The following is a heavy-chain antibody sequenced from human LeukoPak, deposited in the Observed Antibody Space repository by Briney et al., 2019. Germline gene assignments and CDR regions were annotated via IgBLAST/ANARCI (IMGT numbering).Heavy chain of an antibody. CDR3: ARDFGFSSWPPWYYYYGMDV. Sequence: GGSLRLSCAASGFTFSSYWMSWVRQAPGKGLEWVANIKQDGSEKYYVDSVKGRFTISRDNAKNSLYLQMNSLRAEDTAVYYCARDFGFSSWPPWYYYYGMDVWGQGTTVTVSS. V-gene: IGHV3-7*01. CDR1: GFTFSSYW. D-gene: IGHD6-13*01. CDR2: IKQDGSEK. J-gene: IGHJ6*02.